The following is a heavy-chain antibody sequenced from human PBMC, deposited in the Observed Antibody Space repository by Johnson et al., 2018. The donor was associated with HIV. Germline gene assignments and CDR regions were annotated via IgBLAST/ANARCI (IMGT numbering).Heavy chain of an antibody. D-gene: IGHD3-16*01. J-gene: IGHJ3*02. CDR3: ATYRSVITMYVEIKGGAFDI. CDR1: GFTVSSNY. V-gene: IGHV3-66*01. CDR2: IYSGGST. Sequence: VQLVESGGGLVQPGGSLRLSCTASGFTVSSNYMSWVRQAPGKGLEWVSVIYSGGSTYYTDSVKGRFTISRDNSKNTLYLQMNSLTTEDTAIYYCATYRSVITMYVEIKGGAFDIWGQGTMVTVSS.